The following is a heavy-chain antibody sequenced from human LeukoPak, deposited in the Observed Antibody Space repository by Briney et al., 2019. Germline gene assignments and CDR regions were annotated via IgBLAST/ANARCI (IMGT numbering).Heavy chain of an antibody. Sequence: SETLSLTCAVYGGSFSGSYWSWIRQPPGKGLEWIGEITQSGNTNYKPSLKSRVAISVDTSKTQFSLKLSSVSAAETAVYYCARRNSGGYPDKWGQGTLVTVSS. V-gene: IGHV4-34*01. CDR1: GGSFSGSY. CDR3: ARRNSGGYPDK. D-gene: IGHD3-22*01. CDR2: ITQSGNT. J-gene: IGHJ4*02.